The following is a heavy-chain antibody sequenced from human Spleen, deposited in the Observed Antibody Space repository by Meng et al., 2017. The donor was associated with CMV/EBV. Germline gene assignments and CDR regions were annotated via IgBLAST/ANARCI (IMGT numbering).Heavy chain of an antibody. V-gene: IGHV3-43*01. D-gene: IGHD1-26*01. CDR1: GFTFKDFT. J-gene: IGHJ4*02. CDR2: ISWAGDVT. Sequence: GESLKISCAASGFTFKDFTMHWVRQAPGKGLEWVALISWAGDVTYYTDSLTGRFTISRDNSKNSLYLQMNSLRAEDTALYYCARDRGSSEYYLDCWGQGTLVTVSS. CDR3: ARDRGSSEYYLDC.